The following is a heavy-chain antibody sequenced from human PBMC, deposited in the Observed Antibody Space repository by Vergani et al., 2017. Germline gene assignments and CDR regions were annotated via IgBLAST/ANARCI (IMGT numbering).Heavy chain of an antibody. J-gene: IGHJ6*02. Sequence: QVQLVQSGAEVKKPGSSVKVSCKASGGTFSSYAISWVRQAPGQGLEWMGGIIPIFGKANYAQKFQGRVTITADESTSTAYMELSSLRSEDTAVYYCARYCSSTSCYAGRPDYYYYGMDVWGQGTTVTVS. CDR1: GGTFSSYA. D-gene: IGHD2-2*01. CDR3: ARYCSSTSCYAGRPDYYYYGMDV. CDR2: IIPIFGKA. V-gene: IGHV1-69*01.